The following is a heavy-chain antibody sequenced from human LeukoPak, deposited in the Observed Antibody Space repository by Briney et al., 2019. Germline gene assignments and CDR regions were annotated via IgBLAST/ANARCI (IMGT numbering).Heavy chain of an antibody. J-gene: IGHJ3*02. D-gene: IGHD2/OR15-2a*01. CDR3: ARKNDFEI. V-gene: IGHV4-59*01. CDR2: IYYSGST. Sequence: SETLSLTCTVSGGSISSDHWNWIRQPPGKGLEWIGCIYYSGSTYYNPSLKSRVTISEDMSKSQFSLRLTSVTAADTAVYYCARKNDFEIWGQGTLVTVSS. CDR1: GGSISSDH.